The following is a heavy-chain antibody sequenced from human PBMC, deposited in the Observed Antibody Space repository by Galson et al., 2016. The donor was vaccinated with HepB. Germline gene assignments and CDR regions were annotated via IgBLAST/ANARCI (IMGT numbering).Heavy chain of an antibody. CDR1: GFIFKNYW. Sequence: SLRLSCAASGFIFKNYWMAWVRQAPGQGLEWVANIKRDGSQKEYVDSVKGRFTISRDNAKNSLFLQMNSLTTHDTAVYYCAKGPPNLAYWGQGALVTVSS. V-gene: IGHV3-7*03. J-gene: IGHJ4*02. CDR2: IKRDGSQK. CDR3: AKGPPNLAY.